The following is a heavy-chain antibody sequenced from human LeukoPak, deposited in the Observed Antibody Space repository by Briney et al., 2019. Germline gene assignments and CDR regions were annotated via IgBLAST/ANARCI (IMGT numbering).Heavy chain of an antibody. D-gene: IGHD5-12*01. Sequence: PGGSLRLSCVGSGFTFSEYAMAWVRQAPGRGLEWVSYISGTGTSTYYLDSVRGRLTISRDNSKNTMFLQMDSLRDEDTAVYFCAKAAVWIAVTWWFDTWGQGTLVTVSS. CDR2: ISGTGTST. CDR1: GFTFSEYA. V-gene: IGHV3-23*01. J-gene: IGHJ5*02. CDR3: AKAAVWIAVTWWFDT.